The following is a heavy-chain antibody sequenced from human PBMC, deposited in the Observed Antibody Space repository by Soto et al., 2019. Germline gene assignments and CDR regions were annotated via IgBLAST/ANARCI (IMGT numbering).Heavy chain of an antibody. J-gene: IGHJ5*02. Sequence: GASVKVSCKASGGTFNSFSIDWVRQAPGQGLEWMGGIIPMSGRPNYAQRFQGRVTFSADKSTNTVYMDVHSLTYEDTAVYYCARRGRESANWFDPWGQGTLVTVSS. V-gene: IGHV1-69*06. CDR1: GGTFNSFS. CDR2: IIPMSGRP. CDR3: ARRGRESANWFDP.